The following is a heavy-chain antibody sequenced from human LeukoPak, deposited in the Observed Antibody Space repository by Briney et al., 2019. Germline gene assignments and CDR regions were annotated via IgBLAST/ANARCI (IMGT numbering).Heavy chain of an antibody. D-gene: IGHD4/OR15-4a*01. Sequence: GGSLRLSCAASGFTFSSHWMTWVRQAPGKGLEWVANIKQDGSEKHYVDSVKDRFTISRDNAKSSLYLQMNSLRAEDTAVYYCAKSALQDRSTWCEHYDCWGPGTLVTVSS. V-gene: IGHV3-7*01. CDR3: AKSALQDRSTWCEHYDC. CDR2: IKQDGSEK. J-gene: IGHJ4*02. CDR1: GFTFSSHW.